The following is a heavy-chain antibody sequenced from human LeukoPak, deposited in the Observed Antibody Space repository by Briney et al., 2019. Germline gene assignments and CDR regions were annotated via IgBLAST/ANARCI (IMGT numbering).Heavy chain of an antibody. D-gene: IGHD6-19*01. CDR1: GFTFASHA. V-gene: IGHV3-23*01. J-gene: IGHJ4*02. CDR2: VTGSGGST. CDR3: AKEYSSGWYGPLDS. Sequence: GGSLRLSCAASGFTFASHAMSWVRQAPGKGLEWVSGVTGSGGSTSYEDSVKGRFTISRDNSKDTLYLQMNGLRAEDTAVYYCAKEYSSGWYGPLDSWGQGALVTVSS.